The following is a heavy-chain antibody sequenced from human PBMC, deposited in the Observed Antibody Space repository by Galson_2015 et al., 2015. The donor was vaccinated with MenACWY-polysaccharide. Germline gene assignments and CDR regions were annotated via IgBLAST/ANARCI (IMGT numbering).Heavy chain of an antibody. CDR3: ARSGSHDY. CDR2: ISPSSGTI. CDR1: GFTFSNYA. Sequence: SLRLSCAASGFTFSNYAMSWVRQAPGKGLEWVSYISPSSGTIFYADSVKGRFTISRDNAENSLYLQMNRLRDEDTAVYYCARSGSHDYWGQGTLVTVSS. J-gene: IGHJ4*02. V-gene: IGHV3-48*02. D-gene: IGHD1-26*01.